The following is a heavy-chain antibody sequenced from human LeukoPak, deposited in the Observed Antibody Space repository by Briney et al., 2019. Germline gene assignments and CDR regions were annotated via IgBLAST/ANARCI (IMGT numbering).Heavy chain of an antibody. Sequence: PGGSLRLSCAASGFTFSDYYMSWIRQVPGKGLDWVSYISDSGSAPYYADSVKGRFTISRDNAKNSVYLQMNSLRAEDTAVYYCAGDLYSGSSPFDYWGQGTPVTVSS. D-gene: IGHD1-26*01. J-gene: IGHJ4*02. V-gene: IGHV3-11*04. CDR2: ISDSGSAP. CDR1: GFTFSDYY. CDR3: AGDLYSGSSPFDY.